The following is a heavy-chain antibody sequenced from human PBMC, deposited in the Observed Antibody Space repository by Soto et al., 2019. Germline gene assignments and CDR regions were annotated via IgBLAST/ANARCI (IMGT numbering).Heavy chain of an antibody. Sequence: PSETLSLTCSVSVGSISSGDYYWSWIRQPPGKGLEWIGYIYYSGSTYYNPSLKSRVTISVDTSKHQFSLKLSSVTAADTAVYYCARVRGYNWFDPWGQGTLVTVSS. J-gene: IGHJ5*02. CDR3: ARVRGYNWFDP. V-gene: IGHV4-30-4*01. D-gene: IGHD3-10*01. CDR1: VGSISSGDYY. CDR2: IYYSGST.